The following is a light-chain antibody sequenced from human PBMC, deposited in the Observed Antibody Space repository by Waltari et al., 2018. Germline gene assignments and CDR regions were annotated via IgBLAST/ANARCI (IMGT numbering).Light chain of an antibody. CDR3: HHSYSSHS. V-gene: IGKV1-39*01. CDR1: HSIDNC. CDR2: AAS. J-gene: IGKJ2*03. Sequence: DIQMNQSPSSLSASVADRVSITCRARHSIDNCLNWDQPKPGTAPKLLIYAASRLESGVPSRFSGSGSGTDYTLTISGLQPEDFATYYCHHSYSSHSFGQGTKLGVK.